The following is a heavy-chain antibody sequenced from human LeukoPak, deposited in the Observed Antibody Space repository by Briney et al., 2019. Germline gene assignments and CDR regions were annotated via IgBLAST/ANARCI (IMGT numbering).Heavy chain of an antibody. Sequence: SETLSLTCTVSGGSISNYRWSLIRQPPGKGLEWIGYISDSAGVTYNPSLKSRVTISLDTSKNQFSLKLSSVTAADTAVYYCARGLTYYYDSSGYLIPHAFDIWGQGTMVTVSS. J-gene: IGHJ3*02. CDR1: GGSISNYR. CDR3: ARGLTYYYDSSGYLIPHAFDI. D-gene: IGHD3-22*01. CDR2: ISDSAGV. V-gene: IGHV4-59*12.